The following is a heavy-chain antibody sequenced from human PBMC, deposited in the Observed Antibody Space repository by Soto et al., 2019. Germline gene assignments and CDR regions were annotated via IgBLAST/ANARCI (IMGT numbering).Heavy chain of an antibody. CDR3: ARERARITGTSGHAFDI. J-gene: IGHJ3*02. CDR2: IYYSGST. CDR1: GGSISSGGYY. Sequence: SETLSLTCTVSGGSISSGGYYWSWIRQHPGKGLEWIGYIYYSGSTYYNPSLKRRVTISVDTSKNQFSLKLSSVTAAETAVYYCARERARITGTSGHAFDIWGQGTMVTVSS. V-gene: IGHV4-31*03. D-gene: IGHD1-20*01.